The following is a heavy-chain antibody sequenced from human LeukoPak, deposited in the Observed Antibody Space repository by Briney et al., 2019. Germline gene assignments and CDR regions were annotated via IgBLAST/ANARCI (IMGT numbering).Heavy chain of an antibody. CDR1: GGTFSSYA. V-gene: IGHV1-69*05. Sequence: GASVKVSCKASGGTFSSYAISWVRQAPGQGLEWMGGIIPIFGTANYAQKFQGRVTITTDESTSTAYMELSSLRSEDTAVYYCARGTHQPLTYFDYWGQGTLVTVSS. CDR3: ARGTHQPLTYFDY. D-gene: IGHD2-2*01. CDR2: IIPIFGTA. J-gene: IGHJ4*02.